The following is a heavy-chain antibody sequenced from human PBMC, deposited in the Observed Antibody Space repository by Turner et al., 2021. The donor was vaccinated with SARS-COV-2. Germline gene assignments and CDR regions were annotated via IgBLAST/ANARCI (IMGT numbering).Heavy chain of an antibody. V-gene: IGHV1-8*01. CDR3: ARLHGHCTSTSCYWDYYFGMDV. CDR1: GYTFTNYD. CDR2: MNPNSGNT. J-gene: IGHJ6*02. Sequence: VQRFQSGAEVKKPGASVKVSCKASGYTFTNYDINWVRQATGQGLEWMVRMNPNSGNTGDAQKLPGRVTMTSDTSISTAYMELSSLRSEDTAVYYCARLHGHCTSTSCYWDYYFGMDVWGQGTTVTVSS. D-gene: IGHD2-2*01.